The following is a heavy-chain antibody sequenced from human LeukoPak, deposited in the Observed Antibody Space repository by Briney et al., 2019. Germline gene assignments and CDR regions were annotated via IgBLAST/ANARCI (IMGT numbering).Heavy chain of an antibody. CDR1: GYTFTSYG. Sequence: GASVKVSCKASGYTFTSYGISWVRQAPGQGLEWMGWISAYNGNTNYAQKLQGRVTMTTDTSTSTAYMELRSLRSDDTAVYYCARDGEYYDFWSGYYALYYFDYWGQGTLVTVSS. V-gene: IGHV1-18*01. D-gene: IGHD3-3*01. CDR2: ISAYNGNT. J-gene: IGHJ4*02. CDR3: ARDGEYYDFWSGYYALYYFDY.